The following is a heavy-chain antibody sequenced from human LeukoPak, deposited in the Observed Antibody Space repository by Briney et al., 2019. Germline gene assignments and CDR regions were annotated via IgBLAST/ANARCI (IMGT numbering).Heavy chain of an antibody. CDR3: ANGRDGYRYYFDY. Sequence: PGGSLRLSCAASGFTFSSYVMSWVRQAPGKGLEWVSASSGGSTHYADSVKGRFTISRDSSKNTLYLQMNSLRVEDTAVYYCANGRDGYRYYFDYWGQGILVTVSS. CDR1: GFTFSSYV. CDR2: SSGGST. J-gene: IGHJ4*02. D-gene: IGHD5-24*01. V-gene: IGHV3-23*01.